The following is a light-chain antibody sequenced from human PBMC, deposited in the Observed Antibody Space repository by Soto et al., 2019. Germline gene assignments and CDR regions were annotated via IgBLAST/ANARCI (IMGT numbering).Light chain of an antibody. V-gene: IGLV2-11*01. CDR2: AVT. J-gene: IGLJ1*01. CDR3: CSHAGSYTYV. Sequence: QSVLTQPRSVSGSPGQSLTISCTGTSSDVGGYNYVSWYQQYPGKVPKLMIYAVTKRPSGVPDRFSGSKSGNTASLTISGLQAEDEADYYCCSHAGSYTYVFGTGTKVTVL. CDR1: SSDVGGYNY.